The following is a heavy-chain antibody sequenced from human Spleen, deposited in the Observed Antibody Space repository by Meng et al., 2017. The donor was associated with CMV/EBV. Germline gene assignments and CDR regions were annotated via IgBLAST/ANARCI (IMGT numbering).Heavy chain of an antibody. Sequence: KASGGTFSSYAISWVRQAPGQGLEWMGGIIPIFGTANYAQKFQGRVTITTDESTSTAYMELSSLRSDDTAVYYCARALAAPSGWFDPWGQGTLVTVSS. V-gene: IGHV1-69*05. D-gene: IGHD6-6*01. CDR3: ARALAAPSGWFDP. J-gene: IGHJ5*02. CDR2: IIPIFGTA. CDR1: GGTFSSYA.